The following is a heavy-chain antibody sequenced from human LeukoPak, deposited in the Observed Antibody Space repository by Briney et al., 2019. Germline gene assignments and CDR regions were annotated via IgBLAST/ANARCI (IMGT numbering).Heavy chain of an antibody. Sequence: GGSLRLSCAASGFTFSSYAMSWVRQAPGKGLEWVSAISGSGGSTYYADSVKGRFTISRDNSKNTLYLQMNSLRAEDTAVYYCAKSSSRIAAAGTGWFDPWGQGTLATVSS. V-gene: IGHV3-23*01. D-gene: IGHD6-13*01. CDR2: ISGSGGST. CDR1: GFTFSSYA. CDR3: AKSSSRIAAAGTGWFDP. J-gene: IGHJ5*02.